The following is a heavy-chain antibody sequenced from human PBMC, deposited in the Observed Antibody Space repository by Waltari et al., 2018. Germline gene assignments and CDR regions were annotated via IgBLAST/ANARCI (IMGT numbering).Heavy chain of an antibody. Sequence: VQPVQSGAEVRKPGASVKGSCKAYGYPFTSDAMRWVRQDTGQRIEWMGWINAGNGNTKYSQEFQGRVTITRDTSASTAYMELSSLRSEDIAVYYCARDRYYYGSGTMDVWGKGTTVTVSS. J-gene: IGHJ6*03. V-gene: IGHV1-3*03. CDR2: INAGNGNT. D-gene: IGHD3-10*01. CDR3: ARDRYYYGSGTMDV. CDR1: GYPFTSDA.